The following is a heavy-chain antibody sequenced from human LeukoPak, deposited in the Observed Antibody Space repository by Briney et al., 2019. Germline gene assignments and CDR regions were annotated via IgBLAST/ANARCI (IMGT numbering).Heavy chain of an antibody. CDR2: IYSGGST. V-gene: IGHV3-66*01. J-gene: IGHJ6*02. CDR1: GFTVSSNY. D-gene: IGHD2-21*01. CDR3: AREGGDTTGGEGYGMDV. Sequence: GGSLRLSCAAFGFTVSSNYMSWVRQAPGKGLEWVSVIYSGGSTYYADSVKGRFTISRDNSKNTLYLQMNSLRAEDTAVYYCAREGGDTTGGEGYGMDVWGQGTTVTVSS.